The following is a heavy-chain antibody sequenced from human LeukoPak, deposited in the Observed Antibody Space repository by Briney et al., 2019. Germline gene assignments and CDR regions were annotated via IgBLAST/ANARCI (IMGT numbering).Heavy chain of an antibody. CDR1: AFTFSRYW. Sequence: GGSLRLSCAASAFTFSRYWMSWVRQAPGKGLEWVANIKQDGSETYYVDSVKGRFTISRANAQNSLYLQMSGLRAEDTAMYYCVRDADFYKGDYWGQGTLVTVSS. CDR2: IKQDGSET. CDR3: VRDADFYKGDY. D-gene: IGHD5-24*01. J-gene: IGHJ4*02. V-gene: IGHV3-7*03.